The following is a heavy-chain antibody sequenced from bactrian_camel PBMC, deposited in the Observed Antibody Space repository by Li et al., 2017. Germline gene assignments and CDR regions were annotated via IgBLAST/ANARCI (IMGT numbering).Heavy chain of an antibody. V-gene: IGHV3S57*01. D-gene: IGHD2*01. Sequence: HVQLVESGGGSVQAGGSLRLSCAASGRTYSKWCMGWFRQAPGKEREGIATIDSDGDTAYAESMKGRFTISVDNAKNTLYLQMNRLIPEDTAMYYCAARGPYCYTTLSVRDFTYWGQGTQVTVS. J-gene: IGHJ6*01. CDR1: GRTYSKWC. CDR2: IDSDGDT. CDR3: AARGPYCYTTLSVRDFTY.